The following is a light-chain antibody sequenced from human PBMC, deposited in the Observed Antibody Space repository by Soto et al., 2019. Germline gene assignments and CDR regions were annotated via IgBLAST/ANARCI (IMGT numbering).Light chain of an antibody. CDR3: QQYHTTPFT. V-gene: IGKV4-1*01. CDR2: WSS. Sequence: DIVMTQSPDSLAVSLGERATINCKSSQSVLYSSNNKNYLAWYQQKPGQPPQLLIYWSSTRESGVPDRFSGSGSGTDFTLTISSLQAEDVAVYYCQQYHTTPFTFGPGTRWIS. J-gene: IGKJ3*01. CDR1: QSVLYSSNNKNY.